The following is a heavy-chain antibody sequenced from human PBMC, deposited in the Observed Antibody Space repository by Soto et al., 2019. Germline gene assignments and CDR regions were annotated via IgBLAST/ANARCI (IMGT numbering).Heavy chain of an antibody. D-gene: IGHD3-22*01. CDR3: AKVEDYDSSGYPGSWDY. Sequence: EVQLLESGGGLVQPGGSLRLSCAASGFTFSSYAMSWVRQAPGKGLEWVSAISGSGGSTYYADSVKGRCTISRDNAKNTLYLQMNSLKAEDTAVYYCAKVEDYDSSGYPGSWDYWGQGTLVTVSS. V-gene: IGHV3-23*01. CDR1: GFTFSSYA. CDR2: ISGSGGST. J-gene: IGHJ4*02.